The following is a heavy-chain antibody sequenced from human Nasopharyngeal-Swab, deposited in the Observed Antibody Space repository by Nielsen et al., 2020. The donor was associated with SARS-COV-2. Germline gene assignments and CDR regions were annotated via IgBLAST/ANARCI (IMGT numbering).Heavy chain of an antibody. V-gene: IGHV7-4-1*02. Sequence: ASVKVSCKASGYTFTSYAMNWVRQAPGQGLEWMVWINTNTGNPTYAQGFTGRFVFSLDTSVSTAYLQISSLKAEDTAVYYCAVHVAGDRPPFDPWGQGTLVTVSS. J-gene: IGHJ5*02. CDR1: GYTFTSYA. CDR2: INTNTGNP. CDR3: AVHVAGDRPPFDP. D-gene: IGHD6-19*01.